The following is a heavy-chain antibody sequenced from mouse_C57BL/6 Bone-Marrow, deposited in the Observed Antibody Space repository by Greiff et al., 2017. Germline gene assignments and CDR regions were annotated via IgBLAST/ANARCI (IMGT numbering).Heavy chain of an antibody. V-gene: IGHV2-2*01. D-gene: IGHD1-1*01. J-gene: IGHJ1*03. CDR3: ARSGRPYYYGSSPLFDV. Sequence: VKLMESGPGLVQPSQSLSITCTVSGFSLTSYGVPWVRQSPGKGLEWLGVIWSGGSTDYNAAFIYRLSISKDNSKSQVFFKMNSLQAYDTAIDYSARSGRPYYYGSSPLFDVWGTGTAVTVSA. CDR1: GFSLTSYG. CDR2: IWSGGST.